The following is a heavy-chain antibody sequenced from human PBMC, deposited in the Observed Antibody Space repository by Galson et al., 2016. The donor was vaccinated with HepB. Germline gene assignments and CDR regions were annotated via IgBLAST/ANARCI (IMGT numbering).Heavy chain of an antibody. Sequence: SLRLSCAASGFTISNYWMNWVRQAPGEGLEWVANINQDGSDKYYVDSVEGRFTISKDNAKNSLYLQMNSLRAYDTAVYYCARDAKTTQTAFDIWGQGTMVTVSS. V-gene: IGHV3-7*01. CDR3: ARDAKTTQTAFDI. D-gene: IGHD1-1*01. CDR2: INQDGSDK. CDR1: GFTISNYW. J-gene: IGHJ3*02.